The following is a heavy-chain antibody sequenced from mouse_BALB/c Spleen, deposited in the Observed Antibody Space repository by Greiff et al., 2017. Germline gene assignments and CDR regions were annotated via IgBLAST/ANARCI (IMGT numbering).Heavy chain of an antibody. Sequence: EVQLQESGPELVKPGASVKMSCKASGYTFTSYVMHWVKQKPGQGLEWIGYINPYNDGTKYNEKFKGKATLTSDKSSSTAYMELSSLTSEDSAVYYCARGPIYDGYYDYAMDYWGQGTSVTVSS. V-gene: IGHV1-14*01. CDR1: GYTFTSYV. J-gene: IGHJ4*01. D-gene: IGHD2-3*01. CDR3: ARGPIYDGYYDYAMDY. CDR2: INPYNDGT.